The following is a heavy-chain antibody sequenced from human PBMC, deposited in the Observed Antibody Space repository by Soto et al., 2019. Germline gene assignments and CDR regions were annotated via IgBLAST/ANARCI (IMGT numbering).Heavy chain of an antibody. CDR1: GGTFSSYA. V-gene: IGHV1-69*01. Sequence: QVPLVQSGAEVKKPGSSVTVSCKASGGTFSSYAIHWVRQAPGQGLEWMVGIIPMYGPAKYAQRFQGRVTNTADASTTTVYMELTSLTSQDTAVYYCARVTSMVRGVIDNWFDPWGHGTLVTVSS. D-gene: IGHD3-10*01. CDR3: ARVTSMVRGVIDNWFDP. J-gene: IGHJ5*02. CDR2: IIPMYGPA.